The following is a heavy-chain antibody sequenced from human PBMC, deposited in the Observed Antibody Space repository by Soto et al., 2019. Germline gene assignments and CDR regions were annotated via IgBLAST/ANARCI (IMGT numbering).Heavy chain of an antibody. D-gene: IGHD5-18*01. Sequence: QPGGSLRLSCEASGFSVSGYSMNWVRQSPGKGLEWLAYITIVTGNIVYADSVKGRFTISTDSAKNSVFLQMNSLRDEDTAVYYCVRDRDVDSDMVHGDFWGQGTLVTVSS. CDR1: GFSVSGYS. CDR3: VRDRDVDSDMVHGDF. CDR2: ITIVTGNI. J-gene: IGHJ4*01. V-gene: IGHV3-48*02.